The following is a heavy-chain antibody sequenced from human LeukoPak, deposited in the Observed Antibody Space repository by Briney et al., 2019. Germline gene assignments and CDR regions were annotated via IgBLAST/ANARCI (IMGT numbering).Heavy chain of an antibody. Sequence: SETLSLTCTVSGGSISSSSNYWGWIRQPPGKGLEWIGNIYYSGSTYYNPSLKSRVTISVDTSKNQFSLKLTSVTAADTAVYYCARGVYNYGSDCYFDLWGRGTLVTVSS. CDR2: IYYSGST. V-gene: IGHV4-39*07. CDR3: ARGVYNYGSDCYFDL. CDR1: GGSISSSSNY. D-gene: IGHD5-18*01. J-gene: IGHJ2*01.